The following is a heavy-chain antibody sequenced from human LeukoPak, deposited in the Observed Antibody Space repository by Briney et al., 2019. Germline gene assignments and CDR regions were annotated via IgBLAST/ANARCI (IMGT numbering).Heavy chain of an antibody. J-gene: IGHJ3*02. CDR2: IGDSGSTT. V-gene: IGHV3-23*01. CDR1: GFTFSTYA. D-gene: IGHD2-2*01. Sequence: QTGGSLRLSCAASGFTFSTYAMSWVRQAPGKGLDWVSSIGDSGSTTYYADSVKGRFTISRDNSKNTLYLQMNSLRAEDTALYYCAKVRGSGTFAALDIWGQGTMVTVSS. CDR3: AKVRGSGTFAALDI.